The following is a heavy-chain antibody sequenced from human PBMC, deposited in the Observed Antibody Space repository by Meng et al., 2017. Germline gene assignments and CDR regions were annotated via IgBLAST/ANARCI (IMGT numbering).Heavy chain of an antibody. J-gene: IGHJ4*02. CDR1: GGSISSVDW. D-gene: IGHD6-19*01. CDR2: IYHGGNT. CDR3: ASWIYSCGWQ. V-gene: IGHV4/OR15-8*02. Sequence: QVRLQGSGPGLGKPSGTLSLTCVVSGGSISSVDWWSWVRQPPGKGLEWIGEIYHGGNTNYNPSLKSRVTISIDKSKNQFSLKLSSVTAADTAVYYCASWIYSCGWQWGQGTLVTVSS.